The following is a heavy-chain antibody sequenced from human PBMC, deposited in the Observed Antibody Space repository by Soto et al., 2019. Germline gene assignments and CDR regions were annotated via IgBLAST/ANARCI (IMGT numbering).Heavy chain of an antibody. CDR1: GGAVSSGTYY. V-gene: IGHV4-61*01. Sequence: SETLSLTCTVSGGAVSSGTYYWSWIRQPPGKGLEWIGHIYFTGSTNYNPSLKSRVTMSLDTSRNQSSLKLSSVTAADTAVYYCTRGPPRVQWFDPWGLGTLVTVSS. CDR3: TRGPPRVQWFDP. CDR2: IYFTGST. J-gene: IGHJ5*02.